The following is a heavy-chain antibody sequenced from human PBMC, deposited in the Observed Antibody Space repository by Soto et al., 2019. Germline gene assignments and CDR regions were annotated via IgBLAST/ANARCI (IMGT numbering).Heavy chain of an antibody. CDR1: GLTFSSYA. Sequence: EVQLLESGGGLVQPGESLSLSCAASGLTFSSYAMSWVRQASGKGLEWVSAISGSGGSTYYADSVKGRFTISRDNSKNTLYLQMYSLRAEDTAVYYCANDLLWFGALFDYWGQGTLVTVSS. D-gene: IGHD3-10*01. CDR3: ANDLLWFGALFDY. V-gene: IGHV3-23*01. CDR2: ISGSGGST. J-gene: IGHJ4*02.